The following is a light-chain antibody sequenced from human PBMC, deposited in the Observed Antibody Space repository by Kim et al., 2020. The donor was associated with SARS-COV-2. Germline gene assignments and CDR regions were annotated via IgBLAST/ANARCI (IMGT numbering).Light chain of an antibody. CDR3: QEYSIYPYI. CDR2: ETS. Sequence: SASIGDRVTITCRASQSIGIWLAWYQQKPGKAPKLLIYETSSLESGVPSRFSGSGSGTEFTLTISSLQPDDFATYYCQEYSIYPYIFGQGTKLEIK. V-gene: IGKV1-5*03. J-gene: IGKJ2*01. CDR1: QSIGIW.